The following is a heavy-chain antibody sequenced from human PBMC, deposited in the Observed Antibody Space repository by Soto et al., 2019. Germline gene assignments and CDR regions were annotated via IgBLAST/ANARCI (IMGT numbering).Heavy chain of an antibody. CDR3: AREIDVLSYGSGSAGMDV. CDR2: ISYDGSNK. Sequence: GGSLRLSCAASGFTFSSYAMHWVRQAPGKGLEWVAVISYDGSNKYYADSVKGRFTISRDNSKNTLYLQMNSLRAEDTAVYYCAREIDVLSYGSGSAGMDVWGQGTTVTVSS. D-gene: IGHD3-10*01. J-gene: IGHJ6*02. V-gene: IGHV3-30-3*01. CDR1: GFTFSSYA.